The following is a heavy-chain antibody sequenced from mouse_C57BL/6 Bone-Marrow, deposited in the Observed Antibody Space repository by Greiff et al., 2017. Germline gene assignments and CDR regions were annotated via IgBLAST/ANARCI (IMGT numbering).Heavy chain of an antibody. Sequence: QVQLQQSGPELVKPGASVKLSCKASGYTFTSYDINWVKQRPGQGLEWIGWIYPRDGSTQYNEKFKGKATLTVDTSSSTAYMELHSLTAEDSAVYIWARLEVDVRSGDGCFDVWGTGTTVTVSS. CDR2: IYPRDGST. CDR3: ARLEVDVRSGDGCFDV. J-gene: IGHJ1*03. V-gene: IGHV1-85*01. D-gene: IGHD3-3*01. CDR1: GYTFTSYD.